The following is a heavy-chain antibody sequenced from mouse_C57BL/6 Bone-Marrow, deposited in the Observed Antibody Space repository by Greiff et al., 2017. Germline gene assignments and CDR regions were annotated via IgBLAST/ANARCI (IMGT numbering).Heavy chain of an antibody. CDR2: ISDGGSYT. CDR3: AREDDYERTWFAY. V-gene: IGHV5-4*01. J-gene: IGHJ3*01. D-gene: IGHD2-4*01. CDR1: GFTFSSYA. Sequence: EVKLVESGGGLVKPGGSLKLSCAASGFTFSSYAMSWVRQTPEKRLEWVATISDGGSYTYYPDNVKGRFTISRDNAKNNLYLQRSHLKSEDTAMYYCAREDDYERTWFAYWGQGTLVTVSA.